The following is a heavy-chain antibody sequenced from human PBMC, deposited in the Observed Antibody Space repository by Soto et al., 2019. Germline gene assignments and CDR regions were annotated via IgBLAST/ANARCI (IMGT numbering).Heavy chain of an antibody. D-gene: IGHD6-19*01. J-gene: IGHJ4*02. V-gene: IGHV3-30*04. Sequence: QVQLVESGGGVVQPGRSLRLSCEASGFTFSSHSMHWVRQAPGKGLEWVVVIAFDGSYKYYADSVKGRFTISRDNSKNTLYLQMNSLRPEDTAVYYCARGASIVVPGTSFDYWGQGTLVTVSS. CDR2: IAFDGSYK. CDR3: ARGASIVVPGTSFDY. CDR1: GFTFSSHS.